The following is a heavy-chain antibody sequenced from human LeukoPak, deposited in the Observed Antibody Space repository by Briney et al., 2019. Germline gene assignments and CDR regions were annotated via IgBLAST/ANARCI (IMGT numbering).Heavy chain of an antibody. D-gene: IGHD3-22*01. CDR2: ISYDGSNK. J-gene: IGHJ4*02. V-gene: IGHV3-30*01. CDR1: GFTFSSYA. Sequence: GGSLRLSCAASGFTFSSYAMHWVRQAPGKGLEWVAVISYDGSNKYYADSVKGRFTISRDNSKNTLYLQMNSLRAEDTAVHYCARTSYYDSSGYYYDYFDYWGQGTLVNGSS. CDR3: ARTSYYDSSGYYYDYFDY.